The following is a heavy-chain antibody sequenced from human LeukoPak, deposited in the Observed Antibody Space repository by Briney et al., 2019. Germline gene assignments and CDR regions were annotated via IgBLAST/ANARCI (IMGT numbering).Heavy chain of an antibody. J-gene: IGHJ4*02. CDR2: IYHSGST. CDR3: VRAGITMVRGEADY. D-gene: IGHD3-10*01. V-gene: IGHV4-39*07. CDR1: DGSISSSNYS. Sequence: SETLSLTCTVSDGSISSSNYSWGWIRQPPGKGLEWIGSIYHSGSTYYNPSLKSRVTISVDTSKNQFSLKLSSVTAADTAVYYCVRAGITMVRGEADYWGQGTLVTVSS.